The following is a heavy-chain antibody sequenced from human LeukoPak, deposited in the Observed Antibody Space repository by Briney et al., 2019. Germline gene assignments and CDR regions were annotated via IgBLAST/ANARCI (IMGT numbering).Heavy chain of an antibody. CDR2: INPNSGGT. CDR1: GYTFTGYY. J-gene: IGHJ4*02. V-gene: IGHV1-2*02. D-gene: IGHD1-26*01. CDR3: ARDPASGSYYSGY. Sequence: ASVKVSCKASGYTFTGYYMHWVRQVPGQGLEWMGWINPNSGGTNYAQKFQGRVTMTRDTSISTAYMELSRLRSDDTAVYYCARDPASGSYYSGYWGQGTLVTVSS.